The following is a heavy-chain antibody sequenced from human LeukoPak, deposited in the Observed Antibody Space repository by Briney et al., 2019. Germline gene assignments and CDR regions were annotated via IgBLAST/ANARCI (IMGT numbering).Heavy chain of an antibody. J-gene: IGHJ4*02. Sequence: ASVKVSCKASGYTFTSYDINWVRQATGQGLEWMGWMNPNSGNTGYAQKFQGRVTITRNTSISTAYMELSSLRSEDTAVYYCARDQGIAARPRFDYWGQGTLVTVSS. CDR1: GYTFTSYD. V-gene: IGHV1-8*03. CDR2: MNPNSGNT. CDR3: ARDQGIAARPRFDY. D-gene: IGHD6-6*01.